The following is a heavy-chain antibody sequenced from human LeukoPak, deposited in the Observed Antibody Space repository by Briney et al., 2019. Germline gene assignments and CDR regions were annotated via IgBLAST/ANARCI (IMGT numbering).Heavy chain of an antibody. D-gene: IGHD5-12*01. CDR3: ARVTGYMVEDYFDY. CDR1: GFTFSSYS. V-gene: IGHV3-48*01. J-gene: IGHJ4*02. CDR2: INADSSTI. Sequence: PGGSLRLSCAASGFTFSSYSMNWVRQAPGKGLEWVSYINADSSTIYYADSVKGGFTISRDNAKNSLYLQMNSLRAEDTAVYYCARVTGYMVEDYFDYWGQGTLVTVSS.